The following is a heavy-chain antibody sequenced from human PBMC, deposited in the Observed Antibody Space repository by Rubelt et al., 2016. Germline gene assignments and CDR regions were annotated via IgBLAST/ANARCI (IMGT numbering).Heavy chain of an antibody. J-gene: IGHJ4*02. CDR2: IKSKTDGGTK. Sequence: EVQLLDSGGGLVQPGGSLRLSCAASGFTFSSYAMNWVRQAPGKGLEWVGRIKSKTDGGTKDYAAPAKGRFTISSDDSNNTLYLQMNSLKTEDTAVYYCTTEPFDYWGQGTLVTVSS. V-gene: IGHV3-15*07. CDR1: GFTFSSYA. CDR3: TTEPFDY.